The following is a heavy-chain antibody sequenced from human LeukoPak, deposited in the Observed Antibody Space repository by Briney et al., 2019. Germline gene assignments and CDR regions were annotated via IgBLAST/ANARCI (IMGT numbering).Heavy chain of an antibody. Sequence: ASVKVSCKASGYTFTGYYMHWVRQAPGQGLEWMGWINPNSGGTNYAQKFQGRVTMTRDTSISTAYMELSSLRSEDTAVYYCARDWPTVVTPGGDAFDIWGQGTMVTVSS. CDR2: INPNSGGT. CDR3: ARDWPTVVTPGGDAFDI. V-gene: IGHV1-2*02. D-gene: IGHD4-23*01. J-gene: IGHJ3*02. CDR1: GYTFTGYY.